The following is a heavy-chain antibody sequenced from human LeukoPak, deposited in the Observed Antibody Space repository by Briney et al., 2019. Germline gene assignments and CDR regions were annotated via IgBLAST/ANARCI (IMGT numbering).Heavy chain of an antibody. J-gene: IGHJ4*02. V-gene: IGHV3-30*18. CDR1: GFTFSSYG. D-gene: IGHD6-19*01. CDR2: ISYDGTNK. CDR3: AKDQEQWLVPEYYFDY. Sequence: GRSLRLSCGASGFTFSSYGMHWVRQAPGKGLEWVAVISYDGTNKNYADSVKGRFTISRGNSKNTLYLQMNSLRAEDTAVYYCAKDQEQWLVPEYYFDYWGQGTLVTVAS.